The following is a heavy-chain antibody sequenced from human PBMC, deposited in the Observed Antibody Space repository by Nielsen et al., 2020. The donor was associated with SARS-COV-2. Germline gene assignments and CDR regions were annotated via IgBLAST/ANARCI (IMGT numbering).Heavy chain of an antibody. V-gene: IGHV3-30*04. CDR1: GFTFSSYA. CDR2: ISYDGSNK. J-gene: IGHJ5*02. CDR3: ATLFDP. Sequence: GESLKISCAASGFTFSSYAMHWVRQAPGKGLEWVAVISYDGSNKYYADSVKGRFTISRDNSKNTLYLQMNSLRAEDTAVYYCATLFDPWGQGTLVTVSS.